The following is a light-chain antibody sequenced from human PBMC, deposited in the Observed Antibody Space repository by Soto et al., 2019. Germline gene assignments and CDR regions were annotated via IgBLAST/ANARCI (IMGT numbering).Light chain of an antibody. Sequence: DIQMTQSPSSLSASVGDRVTITCRASQSINTYLNWYQQKPGKAPKLLIYAASSLQGGVPSRFSGGGSGTDFTPPIRSLQPEDFATYYCQQSSISRPFGKGPKVEI. J-gene: IGKJ1*01. CDR2: AAS. CDR1: QSINTY. CDR3: QQSSISRP. V-gene: IGKV1-39*01.